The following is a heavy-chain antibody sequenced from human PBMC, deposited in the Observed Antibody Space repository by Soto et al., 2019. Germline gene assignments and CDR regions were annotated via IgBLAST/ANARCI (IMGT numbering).Heavy chain of an antibody. J-gene: IGHJ5*02. CDR1: GDSASSNSPA. CDR2: TDYRYKWYN. D-gene: IGHD1-1*01. CDR3: TRTPNRQHNPFDL. V-gene: IGHV6-1*01. Sequence: SETLSLSCAMSGDSASSNSPAWKSIRHSPTRGLEWLGRTDYRYKWYNDYAVSVKSRITINPDTSKNQFSLQLNSVTPEDTAVDYCTRTPNRQHNPFDLWGQGTLVTVSS.